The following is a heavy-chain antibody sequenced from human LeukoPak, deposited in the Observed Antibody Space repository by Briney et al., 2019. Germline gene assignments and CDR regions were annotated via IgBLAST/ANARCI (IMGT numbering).Heavy chain of an antibody. V-gene: IGHV1-24*01. Sequence: GASVKVSCKVSGYTLTELSMHWVRQAPGKGLEWMGGFDPEDGETIYAQEFQGRVTMTEDTSTDTAYMELRSLRSDDTAVYYCARSSLFGLGELSFLPDYWGQGTLVTVSS. J-gene: IGHJ4*02. D-gene: IGHD3-16*02. CDR2: FDPEDGET. CDR1: GYTLTELS. CDR3: ARSSLFGLGELSFLPDY.